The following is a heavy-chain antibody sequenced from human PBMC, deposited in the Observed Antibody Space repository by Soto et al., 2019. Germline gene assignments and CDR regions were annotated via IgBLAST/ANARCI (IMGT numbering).Heavy chain of an antibody. D-gene: IGHD6-13*01. V-gene: IGHV4-39*01. CDR3: ARKGIIAGKQQLVRGGYKWFDP. CDR2: IYYRGST. Sequence: SETLSLTCTVSGGSISSNFYYWGWIRQPPGKGLQWIGNIYYRGSTNYNPSLKSPVTISVDTSKNQFSLKLSSVTAADTAVYYCARKGIIAGKQQLVRGGYKWFDPWGQGTLVTVSS. J-gene: IGHJ5*02. CDR1: GGSISSNFYY.